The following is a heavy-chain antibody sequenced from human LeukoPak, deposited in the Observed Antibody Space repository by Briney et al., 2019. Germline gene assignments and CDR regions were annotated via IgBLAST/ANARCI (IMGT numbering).Heavy chain of an antibody. CDR1: GDSVSSNSAA. D-gene: IGHD6-13*01. V-gene: IGHV6-1*01. CDR2: TYYRSNWYN. J-gene: IGHJ4*02. CDR3: ARDGADGISSFWYYFDY. Sequence: SQTLSLTCAISGDSVSSNSAACNWIRQSPSRGLEWLGRTYYRSNWYNDYAVSVKSRITINSDTSKNQFSLQLNSVTPEDTAVYYCARDGADGISSFWYYFDYWGQGTLVTVSS.